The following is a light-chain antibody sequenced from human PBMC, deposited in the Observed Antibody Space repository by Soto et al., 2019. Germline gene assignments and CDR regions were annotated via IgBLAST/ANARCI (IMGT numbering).Light chain of an antibody. J-gene: IGKJ5*01. CDR3: QQYSSSPIT. V-gene: IGKV3-20*01. Sequence: VWTQSPGTLSLSPGARATLSCRASQSIGSSYLAWYQQKPGQAPRLLIYGASSRATGIPDRFSGGGSGTDFSLTISRLDPEDFAVYYCQQYSSSPITFGQGTRLENK. CDR2: GAS. CDR1: QSIGSSY.